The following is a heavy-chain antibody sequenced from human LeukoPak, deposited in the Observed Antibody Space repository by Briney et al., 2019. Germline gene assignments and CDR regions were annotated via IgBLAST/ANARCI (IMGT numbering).Heavy chain of an antibody. Sequence: SVKVSCKASGGTFSSYTISWVRQAPGQGLEWMGRIIPILGIANYAQKFQGRVTITADKSTSTAYMELSSLRSEDTAVYYCARDLGYCSGGSCYPDYWGQGTLVIVSS. CDR2: IIPILGIA. V-gene: IGHV1-69*04. CDR3: ARDLGYCSGGSCYPDY. J-gene: IGHJ4*02. D-gene: IGHD2-15*01. CDR1: GGTFSSYT.